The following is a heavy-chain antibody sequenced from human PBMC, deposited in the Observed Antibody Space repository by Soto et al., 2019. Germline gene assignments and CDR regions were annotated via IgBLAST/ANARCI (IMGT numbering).Heavy chain of an antibody. CDR1: GGSISSYY. Sequence: TLSLTCTVSGGSISSYYWSWIRQPPGKGLEWIGYIYYSGSTNYNPSLKSRVTISVDTSKNQFSLKLSSVTAADTALYYCARAPRGNYGYPSYFDYWGQGTLVTVSS. CDR2: IYYSGST. V-gene: IGHV4-59*01. D-gene: IGHD3-10*01. CDR3: ARAPRGNYGYPSYFDY. J-gene: IGHJ4*02.